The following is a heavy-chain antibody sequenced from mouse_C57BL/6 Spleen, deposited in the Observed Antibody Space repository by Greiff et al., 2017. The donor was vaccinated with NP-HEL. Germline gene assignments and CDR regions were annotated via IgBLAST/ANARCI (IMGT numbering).Heavy chain of an antibody. CDR1: GYSITSGYY. Sequence: EVKLQESGPGLVKPSQSLSLTCSVTGYSITSGYYWNWIRQFPGNKLEWMGYISYDGSNNYNPSLKNRISITRDTSKNQFFLKLNSVTTEDTATYYCTSYSNYYYAMDYWGQGTSVTVSS. CDR2: ISYDGSN. V-gene: IGHV3-6*01. J-gene: IGHJ4*01. CDR3: TSYSNYYYAMDY. D-gene: IGHD2-5*01.